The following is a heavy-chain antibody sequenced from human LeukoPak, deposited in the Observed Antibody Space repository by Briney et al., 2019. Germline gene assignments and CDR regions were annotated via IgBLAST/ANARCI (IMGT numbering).Heavy chain of an antibody. D-gene: IGHD3-22*01. V-gene: IGHV3-48*01. Sequence: GGSLRVSCAASGFTFSRYNMNWVRQAPGKALEFISHISSSGRPIYYADSLKGRFTISRDHTKNSFYLQMNSLRAEDTAVYYCATEGYYYDSGGFSLFDYWGQGTLVTVSS. CDR3: ATEGYYYDSGGFSLFDY. J-gene: IGHJ4*02. CDR2: ISSSGRPI. CDR1: GFTFSRYN.